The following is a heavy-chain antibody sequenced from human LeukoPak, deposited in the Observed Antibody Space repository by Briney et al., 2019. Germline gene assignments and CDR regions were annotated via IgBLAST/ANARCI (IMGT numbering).Heavy chain of an antibody. CDR1: GYTFTGYY. V-gene: IGHV1-2*04. CDR2: INPNSGGT. J-gene: IGHJ3*02. CDR3: ASNRITIFGVVITHYAFDI. D-gene: IGHD3-3*01. Sequence: ASVKVSCKASGYTFTGYYMHWVRQAPGQGLEWMGWINPNSGGTNYAQKFQGWVTMTRDTSISTAYMELSSLRSEDTAVYYCASNRITIFGVVITHYAFDIWGQGTMVTVSS.